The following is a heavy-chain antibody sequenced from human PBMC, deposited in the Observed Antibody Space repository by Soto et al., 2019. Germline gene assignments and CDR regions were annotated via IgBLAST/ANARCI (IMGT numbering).Heavy chain of an antibody. CDR3: VRGIGGYFHY. Sequence: QVQLQESGPGLVKSSQTLSLTCTVSGGSISSGGHYWSWIRQHPGKGLEWIGYIYYSGSTYYNPSLKSRITISVDTSKNQFSRKLSSVTAADTAVYYCVRGIGGYFHYWGQGSLVTVSS. D-gene: IGHD3-3*01. V-gene: IGHV4-31*03. J-gene: IGHJ4*02. CDR1: GGSISSGGHY. CDR2: IYYSGST.